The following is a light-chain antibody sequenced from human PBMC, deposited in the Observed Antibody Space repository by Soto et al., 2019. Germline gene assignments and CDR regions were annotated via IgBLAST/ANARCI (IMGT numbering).Light chain of an antibody. V-gene: IGKV3-15*01. CDR1: QSVSSN. J-gene: IGKJ1*01. CDR2: GAS. Sequence: EIVMTQSPATLSVSPGERATLSCRASQSVSSNLAWYQQKPGQAPRLLIYGASNRATGIPARFSGSGSGTADTLNISSLQSEDFAVYYCQQYTNWPPWTFGQGTKVEIK. CDR3: QQYTNWPPWT.